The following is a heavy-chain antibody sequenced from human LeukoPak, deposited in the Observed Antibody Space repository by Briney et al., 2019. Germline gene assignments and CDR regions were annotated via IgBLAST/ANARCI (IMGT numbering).Heavy chain of an antibody. CDR3: AREWSTAFDY. CDR2: IYSGGST. V-gene: IGHV3-66*01. D-gene: IGHD3-3*01. J-gene: IGHJ4*02. Sequence: GGFLRLSCAASGFTVSSNYMSWVRQAPGKGLEWVSVIYSGGSTYYADSVKGRFTISRDNSKNTLYLQMNSLRAEDTAVYYCAREWSTAFDYWGQGTLVTVSS. CDR1: GFTVSSNY.